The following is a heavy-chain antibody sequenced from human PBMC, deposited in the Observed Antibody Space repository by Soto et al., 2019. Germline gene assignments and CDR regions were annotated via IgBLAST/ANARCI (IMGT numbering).Heavy chain of an antibody. CDR2: ISGSGGST. CDR3: AKVLRYFDWSPMPFDY. CDR1: GFTFSSYA. V-gene: IGHV3-23*01. J-gene: IGHJ4*02. D-gene: IGHD3-9*01. Sequence: PGGSLRLSCAASGFTFSSYAMSWVRQAPGKGLEWVSAISGSGGSTYYADSVKGRFTISRDNSKNTLYLQMNSLRAEDTAVYYCAKVLRYFDWSPMPFDYWGQGTLVTVSS.